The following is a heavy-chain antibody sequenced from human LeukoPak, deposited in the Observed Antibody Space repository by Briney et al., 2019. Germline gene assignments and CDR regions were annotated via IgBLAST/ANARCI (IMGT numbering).Heavy chain of an antibody. V-gene: IGHV4-34*01. CDR2: INHSGST. Sequence: PSETLSLTCAVYGGSFSGYYWSWIRQPPGKGLEWIGEINHSGSTNYNPSLQSRVTISVDTSKNQFSLKLSSVTAAHTAVYYCARDSITIGIWGQGTMVTVSS. CDR1: GGSFSGYY. D-gene: IGHD3-3*01. CDR3: ARDSITIGI. J-gene: IGHJ3*02.